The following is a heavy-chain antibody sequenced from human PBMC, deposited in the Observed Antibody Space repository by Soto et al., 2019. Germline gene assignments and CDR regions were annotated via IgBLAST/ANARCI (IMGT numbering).Heavy chain of an antibody. Sequence: EVQLLESGGGLVQPGGSLRLSCVASGFTFSSYAMSWVRQAPGKGLEWVSAISSAGRTYYADSVKGLFTISRDTSKNTLYQQLNSMRAADTAVNYCAKAESSYASGWYAYWGQGTLVTVAS. V-gene: IGHV3-23*01. J-gene: IGHJ4*02. CDR3: AKAESSYASGWYAY. D-gene: IGHD6-19*01. CDR2: ISSAGRT. CDR1: GFTFSSYA.